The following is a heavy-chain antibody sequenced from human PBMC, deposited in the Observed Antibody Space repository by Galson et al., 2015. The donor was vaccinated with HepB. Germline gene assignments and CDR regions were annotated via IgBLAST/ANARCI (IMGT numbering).Heavy chain of an antibody. CDR2: IIPILGIA. CDR3: ARATSGELYGY. J-gene: IGHJ4*02. D-gene: IGHD3-10*01. V-gene: IGHV1-69*04. CDR1: GGTFSSYA. Sequence: SVKVSCKASGGTFSSYAISWVRQAPGQGLEWMGRIIPILGIANYAQKFQGRVTITADKSTSTAYMELSGLRSEDTAVYYCARATSGELYGYWGQGTLVTVSS.